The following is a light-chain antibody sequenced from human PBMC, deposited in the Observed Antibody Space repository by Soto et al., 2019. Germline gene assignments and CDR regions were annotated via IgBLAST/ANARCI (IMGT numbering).Light chain of an antibody. V-gene: IGKV1-9*01. J-gene: IGKJ2*01. CDR3: QQLNGVPPYT. Sequence: IQLTQSPSSLSASVGDGVTTTCRASQGISSSLAWYQQKPGKAPKLLIYAASTLQSGVPSRFSGSGSGTDFTLTISSLQPEDFATYYCQQLNGVPPYTFGQGTKLEIK. CDR1: QGISSS. CDR2: AAS.